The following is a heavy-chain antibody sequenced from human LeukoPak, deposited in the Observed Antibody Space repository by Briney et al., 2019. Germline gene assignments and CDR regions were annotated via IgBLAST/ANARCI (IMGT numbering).Heavy chain of an antibody. CDR1: GGSFSGYY. J-gene: IGHJ4*02. CDR3: ARGRGYSGYGILGY. D-gene: IGHD5-12*01. V-gene: IGHV4-34*01. CDR2: INHSGST. Sequence: PSETLSLTCAVYGGSFSGYYWSWLRQPPGKGLEWIGEINHSGSTNYNPSLESRVTISVDTSKNQFSLKLSSVTAADTAVYYCARGRGYSGYGILGYWGQGTLVTVSS.